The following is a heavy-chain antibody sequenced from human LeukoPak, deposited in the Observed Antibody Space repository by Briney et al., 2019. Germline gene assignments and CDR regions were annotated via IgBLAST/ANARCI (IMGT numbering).Heavy chain of an antibody. CDR1: GGSISSYY. J-gene: IGHJ3*02. CDR3: ARRYSYGASDAFDI. CDR2: IYYSGST. D-gene: IGHD5-18*01. Sequence: PSETLSLTCTVSGGSISSYYWSWIRQPPGKGLEWIGYIYYSGSTNYNPSLKSRVTISVDTSKNQFSLKLSSVTAADTAVYYRARRYSYGASDAFDIWGQGTMVTVSS. V-gene: IGHV4-59*08.